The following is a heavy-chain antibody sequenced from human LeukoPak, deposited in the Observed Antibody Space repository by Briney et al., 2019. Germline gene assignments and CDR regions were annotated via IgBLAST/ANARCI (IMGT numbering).Heavy chain of an antibody. Sequence: GGSLRLSCAASGFTFSSYAMSWVRQAPGKGLEWVSFISNSGNSIYYADSVTGRFTISRDNAKNSLYLQMNSLRGEDTAVYYCARDVVGRRRGAFDIWGQGTMLTVSS. D-gene: IGHD2-21*01. CDR2: ISNSGNSI. CDR3: ARDVVGRRRGAFDI. V-gene: IGHV3-48*03. CDR1: GFTFSSYA. J-gene: IGHJ3*02.